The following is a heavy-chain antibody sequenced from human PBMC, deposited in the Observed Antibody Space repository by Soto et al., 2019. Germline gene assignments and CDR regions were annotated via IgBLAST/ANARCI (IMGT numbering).Heavy chain of an antibody. D-gene: IGHD1-1*01. Sequence: ASVKVSCKASGYTFTNYYMHWLRQAPGQGLEWMGWMNPRSGGSKYAQAFQDRVTMTRDASISTAYMEMTSLRHGDTAVYFCARSDDGTSYPLDLWGPGTLVTAPQ. CDR3: ARSDDGTSYPLDL. J-gene: IGHJ5*02. V-gene: IGHV1-2*02. CDR1: GYTFTNYY. CDR2: MNPRSGGS.